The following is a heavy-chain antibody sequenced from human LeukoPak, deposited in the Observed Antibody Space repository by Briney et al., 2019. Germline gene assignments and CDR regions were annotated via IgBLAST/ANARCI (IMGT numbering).Heavy chain of an antibody. CDR1: GFTFSSYA. CDR3: AKDIVVVPAAMGDFDY. D-gene: IGHD2-2*01. CDR2: ISGSGASR. J-gene: IGHJ4*02. Sequence: PGGSLRLSCAASGFTFSSYAMSWVRQAPGKGLEWVSGISGSGASRYDADSVKGRFTISRDNSKNTLYLQMNSLRAEDTAVYYCAKDIVVVPAAMGDFDYWGQGTLVTVSS. V-gene: IGHV3-23*01.